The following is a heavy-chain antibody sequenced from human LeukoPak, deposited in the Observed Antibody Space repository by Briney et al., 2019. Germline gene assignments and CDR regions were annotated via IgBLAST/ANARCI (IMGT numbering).Heavy chain of an antibody. CDR3: ARHLNSGGNSPLVY. J-gene: IGHJ4*02. D-gene: IGHD4-23*01. CDR2: IYYSGST. CDR1: GDSITSTPYY. V-gene: IGHV4-39*01. Sequence: TSETLSLTCTVSGDSITSTPYYWGWIRQSPGKGLEWIGIIYYSGSTYYNPSLKSRVTMSVDTSKNQFSLKLNSVTAADTAVYFCARHLNSGGNSPLVYWGQGTLATVSS.